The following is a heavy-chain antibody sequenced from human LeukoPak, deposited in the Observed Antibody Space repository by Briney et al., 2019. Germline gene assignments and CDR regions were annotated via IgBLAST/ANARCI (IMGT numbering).Heavy chain of an antibody. CDR2: IYTSGST. D-gene: IGHD1-26*01. CDR1: GGSISSGSYY. V-gene: IGHV4-61*02. Sequence: PSETLSLTCTVSGGSISSGSYYWGWIRQPAGKGLEWIGRIYTSGSTNYNPSLKSRVTISVDTSKNQFSLKLSSMTAADTAVYYCARAYSGSYSTAAATFDIWGQGTMVTVSS. J-gene: IGHJ3*02. CDR3: ARAYSGSYSTAAATFDI.